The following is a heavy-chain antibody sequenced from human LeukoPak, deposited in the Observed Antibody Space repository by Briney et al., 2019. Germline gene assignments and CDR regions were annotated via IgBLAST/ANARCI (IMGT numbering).Heavy chain of an antibody. J-gene: IGHJ3*02. CDR1: GFTFSSYA. Sequence: LTGGSLRLSCAASGFTFSSYAMSWVRQAPGKGLEWVSATSGSGGSTYYADSVKGRFTISRDNSKNTLYLQMNSLRAEDTAVYYCAKDRDAFDIWGQGTMVTVSS. CDR3: AKDRDAFDI. CDR2: TSGSGGST. V-gene: IGHV3-23*01.